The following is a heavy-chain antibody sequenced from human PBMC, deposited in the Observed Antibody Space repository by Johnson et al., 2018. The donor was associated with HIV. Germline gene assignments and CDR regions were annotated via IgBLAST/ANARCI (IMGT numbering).Heavy chain of an antibody. D-gene: IGHD1-26*01. CDR2: LYSSGNT. J-gene: IGHJ3*02. Sequence: VQLVESGGGLVQPGGSLGLACVGSGFNVSNNYMSWVRQPPGQGLEWVSTLYSSGNTYHAESVKGRFTISRDNFKNTLYLQMNSLRVEDTAVYYCAKDRLVGATGDAFDIWGQGTMVTVSS. V-gene: IGHV3-66*03. CDR1: GFNVSNNY. CDR3: AKDRLVGATGDAFDI.